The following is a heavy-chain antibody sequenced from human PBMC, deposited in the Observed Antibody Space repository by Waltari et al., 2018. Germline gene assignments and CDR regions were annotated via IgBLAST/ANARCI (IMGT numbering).Heavy chain of an antibody. J-gene: IGHJ4*02. CDR2: VDPEDGET. V-gene: IGHV1-69-2*01. CDR1: GYNFTDYY. D-gene: IGHD3-9*01. CDR3: ATSREILTGYSHYDY. Sequence: EVQLVQSGAEVKKPGATVKITCKAYGYNFTDYYLHWVQQAPGKGLEWMGRVDPEDGETIYAEKFQGRVTITADTSTDTAYMELSSLRSEDTAVYYCATSREILTGYSHYDYWGQGTLVTVSS.